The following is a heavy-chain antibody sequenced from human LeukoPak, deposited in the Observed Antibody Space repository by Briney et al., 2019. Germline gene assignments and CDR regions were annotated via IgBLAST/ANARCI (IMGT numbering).Heavy chain of an antibody. CDR1: GYSISSGYY. Sequence: SETLSLTCTVSGYSISSGYYWGWIRQPPGKGLEWIGSIYHSGSTYYNPSLKSRVTISVDTSKSQFSLKLSSVTAADTAVYYCARGGYCSSTSCLGWFDPWGQGTLVTVSS. J-gene: IGHJ5*02. D-gene: IGHD2-2*01. CDR3: ARGGYCSSTSCLGWFDP. V-gene: IGHV4-38-2*02. CDR2: IYHSGST.